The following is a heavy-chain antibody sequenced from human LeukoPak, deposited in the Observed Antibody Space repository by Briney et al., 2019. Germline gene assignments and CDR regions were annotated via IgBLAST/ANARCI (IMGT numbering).Heavy chain of an antibody. Sequence: GGSLRLSCAASGFTFSSHSMNWVRQAPGKGLEWVSSISWNSDSISYAASVKGRFTISRDNADNSVYLQMNSLRAEDTAVYFCARWYRFGYSYYFYGMDVWGQGTTVTVSS. CDR2: ISWNSDSI. CDR1: GFTFSSHS. J-gene: IGHJ6*02. D-gene: IGHD5-18*01. CDR3: ARWYRFGYSYYFYGMDV. V-gene: IGHV3-21*01.